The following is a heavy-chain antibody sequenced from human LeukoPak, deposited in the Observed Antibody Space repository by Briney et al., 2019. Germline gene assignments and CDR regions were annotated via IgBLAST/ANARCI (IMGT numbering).Heavy chain of an antibody. V-gene: IGHV5-51*01. CDR1: GYSFTSYW. D-gene: IGHD3-22*01. J-gene: IGHJ4*02. CDR3: ARTRRGYSDISSPFDY. CDR2: IYPGDSNT. Sequence: GESLKISCKGSGYSFTSYWIGWVRQMPGKGLEWVGIIYPGDSNTRDSPSFQGQVTISADKSISTAYLQWSSLKASDTAMYYCARTRRGYSDISSPFDYWGQGTLVTVSS.